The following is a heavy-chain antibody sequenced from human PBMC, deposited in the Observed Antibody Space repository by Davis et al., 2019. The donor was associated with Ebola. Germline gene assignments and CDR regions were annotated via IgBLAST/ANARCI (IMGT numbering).Heavy chain of an antibody. CDR1: GFTFNNYA. CDR2: ISGSGGTP. V-gene: IGHV3-23*01. Sequence: GGSLRLSCAASGFTFNNYAMSWVRQAPGKGLEWVSSISGSGGTPYYADSVKGRFTILRDNSKNTLYLQMNSLRAEDTAIYYCAHSYPRFEYWGQGALVTVSS. J-gene: IGHJ4*02. CDR3: AHSYPRFEY. D-gene: IGHD3-16*01.